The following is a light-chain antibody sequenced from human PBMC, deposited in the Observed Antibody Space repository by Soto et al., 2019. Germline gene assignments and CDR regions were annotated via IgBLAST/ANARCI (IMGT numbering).Light chain of an antibody. CDR2: QDS. V-gene: IGLV3-1*01. Sequence: ELTQPPSVSVSPGQTASITCSGDKLGDKYACWYQQKPGQSPVLVIYQDSKRPSGIPERFSGSNSGNTATLTISGTQAMDEADYYCQAWDSSTVVFGGGTKLTV. CDR3: QAWDSSTVV. J-gene: IGLJ2*01. CDR1: KLGDKY.